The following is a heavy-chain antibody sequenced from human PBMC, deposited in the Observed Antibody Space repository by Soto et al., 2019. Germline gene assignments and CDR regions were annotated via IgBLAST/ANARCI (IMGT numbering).Heavy chain of an antibody. CDR3: AREYCSSTSCYRDY. CDR1: GGTFSSYT. Sequence: QVQLVQSGAEVKKPGSSVKVSCKASGGTFSSYTISWVRQAPGQGLEWMGRIIPILGIANYAQKFQGRVTITADKATSTADMELSSLRSEDTGVYYCAREYCSSTSCYRDYWGQGTLVTVSS. CDR2: IIPILGIA. D-gene: IGHD2-2*02. J-gene: IGHJ4*02. V-gene: IGHV1-69*02.